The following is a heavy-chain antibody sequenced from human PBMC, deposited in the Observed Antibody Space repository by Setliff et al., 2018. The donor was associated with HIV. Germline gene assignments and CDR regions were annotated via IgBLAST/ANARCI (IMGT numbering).Heavy chain of an antibody. CDR3: ARAPRLTMIRGVFDY. V-gene: IGHV1-69*16. CDR1: GGTFNTYT. CDR2: IIPFTGTT. Sequence: SVKVSCKASGGTFNTYTITWVRQAPGQGLEWMGGIIPFTGTTNYAQKFQGRVTITTDESRSIVYMEVSSLRSEDTAVYYCARAPRLTMIRGVFDYWGQGPLVTVAS. J-gene: IGHJ4*02. D-gene: IGHD3-10*01.